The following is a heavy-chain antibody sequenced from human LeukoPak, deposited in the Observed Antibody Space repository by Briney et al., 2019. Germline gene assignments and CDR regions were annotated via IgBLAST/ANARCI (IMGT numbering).Heavy chain of an antibody. CDR1: GFTFSSYA. J-gene: IGHJ1*01. V-gene: IGHV3-23*01. CDR3: ATTGPWSAEYFQH. Sequence: GGPLRLSCAASGFTFSSYAMSWVRQAPGKGLEWVSAISGSGGSTYYADSVKSRFTISRDNSKNTLYLQMNSLRAEDTAVYYCATTGPWSAEYFQHWGQGTLVTVSS. CDR2: ISGSGGST. D-gene: IGHD1-14*01.